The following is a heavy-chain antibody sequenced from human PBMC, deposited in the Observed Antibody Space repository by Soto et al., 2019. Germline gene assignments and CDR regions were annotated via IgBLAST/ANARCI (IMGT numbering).Heavy chain of an antibody. J-gene: IGHJ5*02. CDR1: GGSISSGGYS. V-gene: IGHV4-30-2*01. CDR2: IYHSGST. D-gene: IGHD4-4*01. CDR3: ARAPTVTLGFDP. Sequence: KTSETLSLTCAVSGGSISSGGYSWSWIRQPPGKGLEWIGYIYHSGSTYYNPSLKSRVTISVDRSKNQFSLKLSSVTAADTAVYYCARAPTVTLGFDPWGQGTLVTVSS.